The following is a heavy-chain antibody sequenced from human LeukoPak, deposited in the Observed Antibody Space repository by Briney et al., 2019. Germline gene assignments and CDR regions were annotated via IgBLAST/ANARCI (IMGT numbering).Heavy chain of an antibody. V-gene: IGHV4-4*07. D-gene: IGHD6-19*01. Sequence: PSETLSLTCTVSGGSISSYYWSWIRQPAGKGLEWIGRIYTSGSTNYNPSLKSRVTISVDTSKNQFSLKLSSVTAADTAVYYCASIAVADTWGAFDYWGQGTLVTVSS. CDR2: IYTSGST. J-gene: IGHJ4*02. CDR1: GGSISSYY. CDR3: ASIAVADTWGAFDY.